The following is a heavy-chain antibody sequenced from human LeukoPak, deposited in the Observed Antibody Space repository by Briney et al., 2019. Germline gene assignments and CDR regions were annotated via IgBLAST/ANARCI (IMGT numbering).Heavy chain of an antibody. J-gene: IGHJ3*02. V-gene: IGHV3-49*04. Sequence: GGSLRLSCTASGFTFGDYAMSWVRQAPGKGLEWVGFIRSKAYGGTTEYAASVKGRFTISRDDSKSIAYLRMNSLKTEDTAVYYCTRGPGDILTGHGPNSPIDIWGQGTMVTVSS. CDR2: IRSKAYGGTT. D-gene: IGHD3-9*01. CDR1: GFTFGDYA. CDR3: TRGPGDILTGHGPNSPIDI.